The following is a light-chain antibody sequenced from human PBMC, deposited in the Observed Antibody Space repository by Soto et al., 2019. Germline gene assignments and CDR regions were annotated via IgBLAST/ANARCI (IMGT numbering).Light chain of an antibody. CDR2: EVS. Sequence: QSALTQPPSASGSPGQSVTISCTGTSSDVGGYKYVSWYQQHPGKAPKVMIYEVSKRPSGVPDRFSGSKPGNTASLTVSGLQAEDEADYYCGSYAGSKNFVVFGGGTKLTVL. CDR1: SSDVGGYKY. CDR3: GSYAGSKNFVV. J-gene: IGLJ2*01. V-gene: IGLV2-8*01.